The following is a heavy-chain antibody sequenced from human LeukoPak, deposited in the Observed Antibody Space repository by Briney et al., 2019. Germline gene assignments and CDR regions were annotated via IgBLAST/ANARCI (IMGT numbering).Heavy chain of an antibody. D-gene: IGHD4-17*01. Sequence: GGSLRLSCAGSGFNFSSFWMHWVRQAPGKGLVWVSRINSDGSSTRYADSVKGRFTISRDNAKNTLYLQMNGLRVEDTAVYYCAKGGDLRTTVTFVHYWGQGTLVTVSS. J-gene: IGHJ4*02. CDR2: INSDGSST. CDR1: GFNFSSFW. CDR3: AKGGDLRTTVTFVHY. V-gene: IGHV3-74*01.